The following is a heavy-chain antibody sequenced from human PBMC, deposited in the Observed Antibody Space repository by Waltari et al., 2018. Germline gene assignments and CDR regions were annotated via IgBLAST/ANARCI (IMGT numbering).Heavy chain of an antibody. D-gene: IGHD2-2*01. V-gene: IGHV1-69*01. CDR2: ISPSLGTA. J-gene: IGHJ5*02. CDR3: AREADCSSTSCHVGWFDP. CDR1: GGTFSSYA. Sequence: QVQLVQSGAEVKKPGSSVKVSCKASGGTFSSYAISWVRQAPGQGLEWMGGISPSLGTANYAQKFQGRVTITADESTSTAYMELSSLRSEDTAVYYCAREADCSSTSCHVGWFDPWGQGTLVTVSS.